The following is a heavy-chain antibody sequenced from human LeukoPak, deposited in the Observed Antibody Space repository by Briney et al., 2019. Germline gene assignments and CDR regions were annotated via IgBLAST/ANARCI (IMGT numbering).Heavy chain of an antibody. CDR1: GGSISSSSYY. D-gene: IGHD3-16*01. CDR3: ASRWGRLGKNMDV. J-gene: IGHJ6*04. V-gene: IGHV4-39*01. Sequence: PSETLSLTCTVSGGSISSSSYYWGWIRQPPGNGLEWIGSIYYSGSTYYNPSLKSRVTISVDTSKNQFSLKLSSVTAADTAVYYCASRWGRLGKNMDVWGKGTTVTVSS. CDR2: IYYSGST.